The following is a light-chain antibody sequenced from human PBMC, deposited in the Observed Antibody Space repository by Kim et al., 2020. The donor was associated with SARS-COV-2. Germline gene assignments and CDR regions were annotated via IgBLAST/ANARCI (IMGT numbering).Light chain of an antibody. V-gene: IGKV4-1*01. CDR3: QQYYSTPPT. J-gene: IGKJ4*01. CDR2: WAS. CDR1: QSVLYSSNNKNY. Sequence: DIVMTQSPDSLAVSLGERATINCKSSQSVLYSSNNKNYLAWYQQKPGQPPKLLIYWASTRESGVPDRFSGGGSGTDFTLTISSLQAEDVALYYCQQYYSTPPTFGGGTKVDIK.